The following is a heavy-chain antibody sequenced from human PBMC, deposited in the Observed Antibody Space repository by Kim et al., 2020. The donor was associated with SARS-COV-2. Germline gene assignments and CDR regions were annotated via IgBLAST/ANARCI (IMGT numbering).Heavy chain of an antibody. CDR1: GFIVDSKY. CDR3: ASNPGHFDWSFDY. V-gene: IGHV3-53*01. Sequence: GGSLRLSCAASGFIVDSKYMAWVRQAPGKGLEWVSLIYSGGTTDYTDSVKGRFSIDRDISRNTVYLQMSGLIVEDTAVYFCASNPGHFDWSFDYWGQGTLVTVSS. CDR2: IYSGGTT. D-gene: IGHD3-9*01. J-gene: IGHJ4*02.